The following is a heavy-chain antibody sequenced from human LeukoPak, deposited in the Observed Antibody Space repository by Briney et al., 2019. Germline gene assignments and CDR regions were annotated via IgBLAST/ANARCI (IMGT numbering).Heavy chain of an antibody. CDR3: ARRESTYQNYYYFYYMDV. V-gene: IGHV3-20*04. CDR1: GFPFDDYG. Sequence: GGSLRLSCAASGFPFDDYGMSWVRQAPGKGLEWVSGINWNGGSTGYADSVKGRFTISSDNAKNSLYLQMNRLRAKDTALYYCARRESTYQNYYYFYYMDVWGKGTTVTVSS. J-gene: IGHJ6*03. CDR2: INWNGGST.